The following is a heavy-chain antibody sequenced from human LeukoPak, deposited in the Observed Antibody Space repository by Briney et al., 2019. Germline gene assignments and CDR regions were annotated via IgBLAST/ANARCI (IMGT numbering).Heavy chain of an antibody. D-gene: IGHD3-10*01. CDR2: IDPNTGGT. CDR3: TKNQYSGTIITPLDPFDV. V-gene: IGHV1-2*02. CDR1: GYTFTRYY. Sequence: ASVKVSCKASGYTFTRYYIHWLRQAPGQGIEWMGWIDPNTGGTNFAQKFQGRITMTRDTSINTVYMELNRLRSDDTAVYYCTKNQYSGTIITPLDPFDVWGQGTMVTVSS. J-gene: IGHJ3*01.